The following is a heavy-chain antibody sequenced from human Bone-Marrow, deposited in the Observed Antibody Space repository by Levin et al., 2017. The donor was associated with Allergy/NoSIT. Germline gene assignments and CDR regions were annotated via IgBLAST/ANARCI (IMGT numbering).Heavy chain of an antibody. J-gene: IGHJ4*02. CDR3: AKEWDFDALRSGYYPYFDQ. D-gene: IGHD3-3*01. CDR1: GFTFRSYG. Sequence: GGSLRLSCAASGFTFRSYGMSWVRQAPGKGLEWVSSLNGRDNTGVYYAESVKGRFTISRDNSKNTLYLQMNSLRAEDTAIYYCAKEWDFDALRSGYYPYFDQWGQGTLVTVSS. V-gene: IGHV3-23*01. CDR2: LNGRDNTGV.